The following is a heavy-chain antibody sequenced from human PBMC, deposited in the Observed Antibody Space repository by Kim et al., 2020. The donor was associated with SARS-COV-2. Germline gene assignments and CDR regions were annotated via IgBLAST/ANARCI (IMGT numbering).Heavy chain of an antibody. Sequence: GESLKISCKGSGYSFTSYWIGWVRQMPGKGLEWMGIIYPGDSDTRYSPSFQGQVTISADKSISTAYLQWSSLKASDTAMYYCARLGDYGSGSYYNDGFFGYWGQGTLVTVSS. D-gene: IGHD3-10*01. CDR3: ARLGDYGSGSYYNDGFFGY. CDR1: GYSFTSYW. V-gene: IGHV5-51*01. J-gene: IGHJ4*02. CDR2: IYPGDSDT.